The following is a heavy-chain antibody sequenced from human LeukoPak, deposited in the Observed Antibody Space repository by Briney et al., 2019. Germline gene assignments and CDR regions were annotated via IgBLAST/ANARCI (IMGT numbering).Heavy chain of an antibody. D-gene: IGHD1-1*01. CDR3: ARRVRSTEYFQH. J-gene: IGHJ1*01. V-gene: IGHV4-39*01. Sequence: SETLSLTCTVSGGSITSSSYYWGWIRQSPGKGLEWIGSFYYSANTYYNPSLKSRVTISVDTSKSQFYLKLSSVTAADTAVYYCARRVRSTEYFQHWGQGTLVTVSS. CDR1: GGSITSSSYY. CDR2: FYYSANT.